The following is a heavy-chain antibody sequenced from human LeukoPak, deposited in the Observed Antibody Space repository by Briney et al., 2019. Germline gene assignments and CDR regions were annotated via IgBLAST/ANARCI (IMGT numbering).Heavy chain of an antibody. J-gene: IGHJ5*02. Sequence: SETLSLTCTESGGSISSYYWSWIRLPAGKGLEWIGRIYTSGRTTYHPYLKSRVTMSVDTSKNQCSLKLSSVTAADTAVYYCARDRIGYCTNGVCYTSSSSSWYWFDPWGQGTLVTVSS. CDR2: IYTSGRT. CDR1: GGSISSYY. CDR3: ARDRIGYCTNGVCYTSSSSSWYWFDP. D-gene: IGHD2-8*01. V-gene: IGHV4-4*07.